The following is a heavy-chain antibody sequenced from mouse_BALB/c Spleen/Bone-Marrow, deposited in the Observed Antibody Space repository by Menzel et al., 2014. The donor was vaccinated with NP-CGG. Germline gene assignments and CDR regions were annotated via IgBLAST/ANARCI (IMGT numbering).Heavy chain of an antibody. V-gene: IGHV4-1*02. D-gene: IGHD1-2*01. Sequence: EVMLVESGGGLVQPGGSLKLSCAASGFDFSRYWMTWVRQAPGKGLEWIGEINPASSTINYTPSLKDKFIISRDNAKNTLYLQMRKVRSEDTALYYCAKNYYYGYVAYWGQGTLVTVSA. J-gene: IGHJ3*01. CDR3: AKNYYYGYVAY. CDR2: INPASSTI. CDR1: GFDFSRYW.